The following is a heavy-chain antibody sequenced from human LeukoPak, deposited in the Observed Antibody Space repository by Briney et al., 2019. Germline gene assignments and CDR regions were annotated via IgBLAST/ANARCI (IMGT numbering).Heavy chain of an antibody. D-gene: IGHD3-10*01. Sequence: SETLSLTCSVSGGSISREYWSWIRQPPGKGLEWIGYIHYSGTTSYSPFLKSRVTLSVDMSKNQFSLKLTSVTAADTAVYYCARDSSGSHYDPPPGYYYIDVWGKGTTVIVSS. CDR3: ARDSSGSHYDPPPGYYYIDV. CDR2: IHYSGTT. V-gene: IGHV4-59*01. CDR1: GGSISREY. J-gene: IGHJ6*03.